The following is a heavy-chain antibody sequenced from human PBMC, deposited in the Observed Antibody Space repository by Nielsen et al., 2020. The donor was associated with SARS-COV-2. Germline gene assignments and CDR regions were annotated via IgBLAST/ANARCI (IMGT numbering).Heavy chain of an antibody. V-gene: IGHV1-46*04. CDR2: IDPSGGST. CDR3: ARAQSDYYGMDV. J-gene: IGHJ6*02. CDR1: GYVFTSYW. D-gene: IGHD3-3*01. Sequence: ASVKVSCKASGYVFTSYWIHWVRQAPGQGLEWMGIIDPSGGSTRYAQRLQGRVAITRDTSTRTVYIDLTSLRSEDMAVYYCARAQSDYYGMDVWGQGTTVTVSS.